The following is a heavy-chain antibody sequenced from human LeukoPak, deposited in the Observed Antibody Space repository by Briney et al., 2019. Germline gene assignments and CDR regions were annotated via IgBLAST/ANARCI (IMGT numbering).Heavy chain of an antibody. CDR3: ARLGFYDILTSYYPPGGWFDP. V-gene: IGHV4-59*08. CDR2: IYYSGST. J-gene: IGHJ5*02. Sequence: QTSETLSLTCTVSGGSISSYYWSWIRQPPGKGLEWIGYIYYSGSTNYNPSLKSRVTISVDTSKNQFSLKLSSVTAADTAVYYCARLGFYDILTSYYPPGGWFDPWGQGTLVTVSS. CDR1: GGSISSYY. D-gene: IGHD3-9*01.